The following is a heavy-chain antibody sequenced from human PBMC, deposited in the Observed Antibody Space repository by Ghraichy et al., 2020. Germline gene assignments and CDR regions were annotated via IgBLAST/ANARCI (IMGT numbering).Heavy chain of an antibody. J-gene: IGHJ4*02. CDR1: GYSLSDLS. CDR2: SDPEDAET. Sequence: SVKVSCKVSGYSLSDLSIHWVRQTPGKGLEWLGGSDPEDAETKYSPKFQGRVTMTEDTSTDTAYMELTSLTPEDTAVYYCATYYDLWSGFDFWGQGTLVTVSS. CDR3: ATYYDLWSGFDF. D-gene: IGHD3-3*01. V-gene: IGHV1-24*01.